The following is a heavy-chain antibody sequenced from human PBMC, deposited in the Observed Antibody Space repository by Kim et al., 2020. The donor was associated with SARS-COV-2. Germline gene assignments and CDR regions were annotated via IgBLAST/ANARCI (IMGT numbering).Heavy chain of an antibody. J-gene: IGHJ5*02. Sequence: SETLSLTCTVSGYSISSGYYWGWIRQPPGKGLEWIGSIYHSGSTYYNPSLKSRVTISVDTSKNQFSLRLSSVTAADTAVYYCARGPSSNYAAYNWFDPWG. CDR1: GYSISSGYY. D-gene: IGHD4-4*01. CDR3: ARGPSSNYAAYNWFDP. CDR2: IYHSGST. V-gene: IGHV4-38-2*02.